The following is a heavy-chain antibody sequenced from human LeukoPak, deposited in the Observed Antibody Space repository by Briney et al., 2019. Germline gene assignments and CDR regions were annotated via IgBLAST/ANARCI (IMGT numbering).Heavy chain of an antibody. CDR3: TLRAVAGSMTGGDY. CDR2: ISSSSSYI. J-gene: IGHJ4*02. D-gene: IGHD6-19*01. V-gene: IGHV3-21*01. Sequence: GGSLRLSCAASGFTFSSYSMNWVRQAPGKGLEWVSSISSSSSYIYYADSVKGRFTISRDNAKNSLYLQMNSLRAEDTAVYYCTLRAVAGSMTGGDYWGQGTLVTVSS. CDR1: GFTFSSYS.